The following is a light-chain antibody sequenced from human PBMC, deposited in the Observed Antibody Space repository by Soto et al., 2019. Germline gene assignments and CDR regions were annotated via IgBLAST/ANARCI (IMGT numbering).Light chain of an antibody. CDR2: GAS. CDR1: QSVSRY. Sequence: EIVLTQSPATLSLSPGERATLSCRASQSVSRYLAWYQQKPGQATRLIIYGASTRANGIPARFSGSGSGTEFTLTLSSLQSEDFAVYYCQQYNNWPSITFGQGTRLEIK. V-gene: IGKV3-15*01. J-gene: IGKJ5*01. CDR3: QQYNNWPSIT.